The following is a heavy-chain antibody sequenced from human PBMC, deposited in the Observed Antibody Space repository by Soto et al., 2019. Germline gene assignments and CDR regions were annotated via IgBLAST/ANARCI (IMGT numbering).Heavy chain of an antibody. Sequence: QLQLQESGPGLVKPSETLSLTCTVAGGSISSSSYYWGWIRQPPGKGLEWIGSIFYSGSTYYNPSLKSRVTISVDTSKNQFSLKLSSVTAADTAVYYCARRVIVATLDVWGQGTTVTVSS. V-gene: IGHV4-39*01. CDR1: GGSISSSSYY. CDR3: ARRVIVATLDV. D-gene: IGHD5-12*01. CDR2: IFYSGST. J-gene: IGHJ6*02.